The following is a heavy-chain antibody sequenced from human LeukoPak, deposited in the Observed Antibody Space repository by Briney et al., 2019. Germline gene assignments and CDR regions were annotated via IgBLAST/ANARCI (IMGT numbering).Heavy chain of an antibody. J-gene: IGHJ6*03. Sequence: GGSLRLSCVASGFTFNNYAMHWVRQAPGKGLEWVSTINGNGAATYYADSFKGRFLISRDDSKSTVYLRMNKLRVEDSGLYYCANGLAASGNFLLRDYYYLIDVWGKGTTVIVS. CDR3: ANGLAASGNFLLRDYYYLIDV. CDR1: GFTFNNYA. V-gene: IGHV3-23*01. CDR2: INGNGAAT. D-gene: IGHD1-26*01.